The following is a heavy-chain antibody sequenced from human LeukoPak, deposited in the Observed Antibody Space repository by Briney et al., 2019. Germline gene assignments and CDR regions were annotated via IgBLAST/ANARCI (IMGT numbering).Heavy chain of an antibody. Sequence: GGSLRLSCAASGFLFANYWMSWVRQAPGKGLEWVADIKQGGSEKLYVDSVKGRFTIFRDDAKNSLSLQMDSLRAEDTAVYYCARGGISGPFDYWGQGTLVTVSS. CDR2: IKQGGSEK. CDR3: ARGGISGPFDY. D-gene: IGHD6-19*01. J-gene: IGHJ4*02. CDR1: GFLFANYW. V-gene: IGHV3-7*01.